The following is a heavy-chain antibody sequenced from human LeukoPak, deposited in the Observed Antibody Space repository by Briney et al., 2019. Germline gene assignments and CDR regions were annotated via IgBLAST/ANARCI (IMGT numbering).Heavy chain of an antibody. CDR3: ARGRGWNTYYFDY. V-gene: IGHV3-33*01. CDR1: GFTFSSYG. J-gene: IGHJ4*02. D-gene: IGHD6-19*01. Sequence: GGSLRLSCAASGFTFSSYGMHWVRQAPGKGLEWVAVIWYDGSNKYYADSVKGRFTISRDNSKNTLYLQMNSLRAEDTAVYYCARGRGWNTYYFDYWGQGTLVTVSS. CDR2: IWYDGSNK.